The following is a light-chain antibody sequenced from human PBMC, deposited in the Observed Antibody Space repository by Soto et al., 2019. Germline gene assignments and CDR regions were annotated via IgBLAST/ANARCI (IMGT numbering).Light chain of an antibody. CDR3: QQSYSTIT. V-gene: IGKV1-39*01. Sequence: DIQMTQSPSSLSASVGDRVTITCRATQSISRFLQWYQQKPGKAPKLLIYAASSLQGGVPSRFSGSGSGTDFTLTISSLQPEDFATYYCQQSYSTITFGQGTRLEIK. J-gene: IGKJ5*01. CDR2: AAS. CDR1: QSISRF.